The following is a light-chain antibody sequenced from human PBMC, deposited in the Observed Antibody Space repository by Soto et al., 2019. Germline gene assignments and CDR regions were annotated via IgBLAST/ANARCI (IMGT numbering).Light chain of an antibody. Sequence: DILMTQSPSSLSASVGDRVTITCRASQGIRNELGWYQQKLGEAPKRLIYDAASLQSGVPSRFSGSGSGTEFTLTISSLQPEDFATYYCLQHNTYPWTFGQGTKVEI. J-gene: IGKJ1*01. CDR3: LQHNTYPWT. V-gene: IGKV1-17*01. CDR1: QGIRNE. CDR2: DAA.